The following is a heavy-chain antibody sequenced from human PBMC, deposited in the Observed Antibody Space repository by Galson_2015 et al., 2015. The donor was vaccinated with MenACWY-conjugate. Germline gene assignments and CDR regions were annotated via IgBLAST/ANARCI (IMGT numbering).Heavy chain of an antibody. CDR3: AKVGLWYSSGWYSSYYYYGMDV. V-gene: IGHV3-30*18. CDR1: GFTFSSYG. D-gene: IGHD6-19*01. Sequence: SLRLSCAASGFTFSSYGMHWVCQAPGKGLEWVAVISYDGSNKYYADSVKGRFTISRDNAKTALYLQMNSLSAEDTAVYYCAKVGLWYSSGWYSSYYYYGMDVWGQGTTVTVSS. CDR2: ISYDGSNK. J-gene: IGHJ6*02.